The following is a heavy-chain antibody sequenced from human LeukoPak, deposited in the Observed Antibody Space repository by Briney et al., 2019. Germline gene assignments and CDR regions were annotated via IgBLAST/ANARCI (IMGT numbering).Heavy chain of an antibody. V-gene: IGHV3-21*01. D-gene: IGHD3-10*01. CDR1: GFTFSSYS. CDR2: ISSSSSYI. Sequence: GGSLRLSCAASGFTFSSYSMNWVRQAPGKGLEWVSSISSSSSYIYYADSVKGRFTISRDNAKNSLYLQMNRLRAEDTAVYYCARPNLWFGDPPEDYWGQGTLVTVSS. CDR3: ARPNLWFGDPPEDY. J-gene: IGHJ4*02.